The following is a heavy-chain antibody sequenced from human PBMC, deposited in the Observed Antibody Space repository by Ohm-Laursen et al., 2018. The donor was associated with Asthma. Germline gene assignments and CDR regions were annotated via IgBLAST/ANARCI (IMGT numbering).Heavy chain of an antibody. CDR1: GFTFSSFG. CDR3: ARYSGTYRDY. Sequence: SLRLSCAASGFTFSSFGMSWVRQAPGRGLEWVSSITSSSSIFYADSVKGRFTISRDNGKNSLYLQMDSLRAEDTAVYYCARYSGTYRDYWGQGTLVTVSS. V-gene: IGHV3-21*01. D-gene: IGHD1-26*01. CDR2: ITSSSSI. J-gene: IGHJ4*02.